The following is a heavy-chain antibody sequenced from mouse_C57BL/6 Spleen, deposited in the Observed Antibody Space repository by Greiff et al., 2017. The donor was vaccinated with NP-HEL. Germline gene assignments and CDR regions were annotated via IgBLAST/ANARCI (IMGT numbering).Heavy chain of an antibody. Sequence: DVKLVESGGGLVKPGGSLKLSCAASGFTFSSYAMSWVRQTPEKRLEWVATISDGGSYTYYPDNVKARFTISRDNAKNNRYLQMSHLKSEDTAMYYCARGGNGAYWGQGTLVTVSA. CDR2: ISDGGSYT. D-gene: IGHD2-1*01. V-gene: IGHV5-4*03. CDR3: ARGGNGAY. J-gene: IGHJ3*01. CDR1: GFTFSSYA.